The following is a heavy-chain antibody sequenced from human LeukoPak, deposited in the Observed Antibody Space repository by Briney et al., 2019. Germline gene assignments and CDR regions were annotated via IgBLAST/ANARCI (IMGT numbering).Heavy chain of an antibody. CDR3: ATSTRITMIVYPTPANWFDP. CDR2: INPHSGGT. J-gene: IGHJ5*02. CDR1: GYTFTGYY. V-gene: IGHV1-2*02. D-gene: IGHD3-22*01. Sequence: ASVKVSCKASGYTFTGYYMHWVRQAPGQGLEWMGWINPHSGGTNYPQKFQGRVTMTRDKSISTAYMELSRMRSDDTAVYYCATSTRITMIVYPTPANWFDPWGQGTLVTVSS.